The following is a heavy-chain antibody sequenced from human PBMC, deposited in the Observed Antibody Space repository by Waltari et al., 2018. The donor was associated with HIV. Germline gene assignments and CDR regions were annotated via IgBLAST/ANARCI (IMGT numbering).Heavy chain of an antibody. V-gene: IGHV1-2*06. D-gene: IGHD2-21*02. CDR1: EDTFAGYY. Sequence: QVLLVQSGAEVKKPGASVKVSCKTSEDTFAGYYIHWVRQAPGQGLEWMGRINPKSGDTLSPQKFQGRVTMTRDTSISTAYMELSRMRSDDTAVYYCARAPAYCGGDCYVDYWGQGTLVTVSS. CDR3: ARAPAYCGGDCYVDY. J-gene: IGHJ4*02. CDR2: INPKSGDT.